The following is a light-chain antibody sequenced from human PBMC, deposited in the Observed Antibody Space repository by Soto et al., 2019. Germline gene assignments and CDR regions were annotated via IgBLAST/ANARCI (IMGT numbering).Light chain of an antibody. CDR1: RSVSSS. J-gene: IGKJ5*01. CDR2: DAS. Sequence: IVLPQYPGTLSLSPGESATLSCRATRSVSSSLAWYQQKPGQAPRLLIYDASSRPTDIPARFSGSGSGTEFTLTISSLQSEDFAVYYCQQRSSWPITFGQGTRLEIK. CDR3: QQRSSWPIT. V-gene: IGKV3-11*01.